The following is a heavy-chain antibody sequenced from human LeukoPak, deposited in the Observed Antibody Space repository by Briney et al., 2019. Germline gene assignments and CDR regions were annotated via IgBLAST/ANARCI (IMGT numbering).Heavy chain of an antibody. V-gene: IGHV3-48*01. Sequence: PGGSLRLSCAASGFTFSSYSMNWVRQAPGKGLEWVSYISSSSSTIYYADSVKGRFTISRDNSKNTLYLQMNSLRAEDTAVYYCARDGADTAMDQYYYYYYMDVWGKGTTVTVSS. J-gene: IGHJ6*03. D-gene: IGHD5-18*01. CDR3: ARDGADTAMDQYYYYYYMDV. CDR1: GFTFSSYS. CDR2: ISSSSSTI.